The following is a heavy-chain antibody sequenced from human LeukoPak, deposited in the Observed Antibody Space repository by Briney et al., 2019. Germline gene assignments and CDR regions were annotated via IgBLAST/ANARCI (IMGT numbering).Heavy chain of an antibody. D-gene: IGHD3-10*01. Sequence: RAASVKVSCKASGYTFTGYYVHWVRQAPGQGLEWMGWINPNSGGTNYAQKFQGRVTMTRDTSISTAYMELSRLRSDDTAVYYCARDSGERGSGSYLIAYWGQGTLVTVSS. CDR3: ARDSGERGSGSYLIAY. V-gene: IGHV1-2*02. CDR1: GYTFTGYY. CDR2: INPNSGGT. J-gene: IGHJ4*02.